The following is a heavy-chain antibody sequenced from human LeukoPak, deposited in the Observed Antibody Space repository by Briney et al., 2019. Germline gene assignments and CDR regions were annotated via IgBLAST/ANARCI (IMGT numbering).Heavy chain of an antibody. CDR3: ATIRDTALRYWCFDL. J-gene: IGHJ2*01. CDR2: MYYSGST. Sequence: SETLSLTCTVSGGSISSYYWSWIRQPPGKGLEWIGYMYYSGSTSYNPSLKSRVSISVDTSKNQISLKLSSVTAADTAVYYCATIRDTALRYWCFDLWGRGTLVTVSS. D-gene: IGHD5-18*01. CDR1: GGSISSYY. V-gene: IGHV4-59*01.